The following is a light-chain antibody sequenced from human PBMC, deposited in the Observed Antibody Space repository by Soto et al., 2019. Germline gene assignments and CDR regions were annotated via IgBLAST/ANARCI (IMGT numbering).Light chain of an antibody. CDR1: SSNIGAGYN. Sequence: QSVLTQPPSVSGAPGQRVTISCTGTSSNIGAGYNVHWYQQVPGTAPKLLIYGDSNRPSGVPDRFSGSKSGTSASLAITGLQAEDEADYYCQSYDSSLSGWLFGGWTQLTVL. J-gene: IGLJ3*02. V-gene: IGLV1-40*01. CDR2: GDS. CDR3: QSYDSSLSGWL.